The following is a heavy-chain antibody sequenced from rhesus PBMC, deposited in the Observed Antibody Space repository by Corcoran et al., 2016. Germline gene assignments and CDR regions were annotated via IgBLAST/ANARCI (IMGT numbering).Heavy chain of an antibody. CDR1: GGSISSNW. CDR2: ISGTTGRT. Sequence: QLQLQESGPGLVTPSETLSLTCAVSGGSISSNWWSWIRQPPGKGLVWIGRISGTTGRTTHTPSLNGRVTIATDTSKNQFALKLNSVTAADTAVYYCARGSATFDLWGPGTPITISS. J-gene: IGHJ2*01. CDR3: ARGSATFDL. V-gene: IGHV4-173*01. D-gene: IGHD2-21*01.